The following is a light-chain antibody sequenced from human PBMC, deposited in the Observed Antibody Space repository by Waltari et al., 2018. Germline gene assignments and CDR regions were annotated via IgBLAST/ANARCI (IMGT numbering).Light chain of an antibody. V-gene: IGLV3-1*01. J-gene: IGLJ2*01. CDR3: QAWDSSYARV. CDR2: QDT. CDR1: KLGDKY. Sequence: SYELTQPTSVSVAPGQTASITCSGDKLGDKYACWYQQKPGQSPVLFIHQDTKRPSGIPERFSGSNSGNTATLTISGTQAIDEADYYCQAWDSSYARVFGGGTKLTVL.